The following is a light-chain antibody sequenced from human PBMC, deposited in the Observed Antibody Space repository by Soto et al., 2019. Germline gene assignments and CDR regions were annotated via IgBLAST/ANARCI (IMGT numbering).Light chain of an antibody. V-gene: IGLV2-23*01. Sequence: QSALTQPASVSGSPGQSITISCSETSSNVGSYNLVSWYQQHPGKAPKLMISEGNKRPSGISNRFSGSKSGNTASLIISGLQAEDEADYYCSSFATSGTWVFGGGTKLTVL. CDR1: SSNVGSYNL. J-gene: IGLJ3*02. CDR2: EGN. CDR3: SSFATSGTWV.